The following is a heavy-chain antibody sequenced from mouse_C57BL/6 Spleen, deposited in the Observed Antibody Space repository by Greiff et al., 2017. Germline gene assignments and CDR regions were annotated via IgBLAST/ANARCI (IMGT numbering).Heavy chain of an antibody. CDR2: INPNYGTT. Sequence: EVQLQQSGPELVKPGASVKISCKASGYSFTDYYMNWVKQRNGKSLEWIGVINPNYGTTSYNQKFKGKATLTVDQSSSPAYMQLNSLTSKDAAVDYCERDHRYYYGSSYLDYWGQGTTLTVSS. CDR3: ERDHRYYYGSSYLDY. D-gene: IGHD1-1*01. V-gene: IGHV1-39*01. J-gene: IGHJ2*01. CDR1: GYSFTDYY.